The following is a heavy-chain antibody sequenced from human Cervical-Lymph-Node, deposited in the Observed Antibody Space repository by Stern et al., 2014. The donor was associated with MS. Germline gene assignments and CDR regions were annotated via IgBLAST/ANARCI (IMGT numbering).Heavy chain of an antibody. V-gene: IGHV4-4*07. Sequence: VQLVESGPGLVKPSETLSLACTVSGGSISGFYWSWIRQPAGKGLEWIGRSYASGSTDQTPSLKRRVPMSVDTSRNQFSRKLRSVTAADTAVYYCARDLRSDYSSSGFDYWGQGTLVTVSS. CDR2: SYASGST. CDR3: ARDLRSDYSSSGFDY. D-gene: IGHD6-6*01. CDR1: GGSISGFY. J-gene: IGHJ4*02.